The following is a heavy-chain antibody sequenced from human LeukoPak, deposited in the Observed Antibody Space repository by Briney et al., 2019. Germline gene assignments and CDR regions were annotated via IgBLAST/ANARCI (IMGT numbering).Heavy chain of an antibody. Sequence: GASVKVSCKASGYTFTCYYMHWVRQAPGQGLEWMGRINPNSGGTNYAQKFQGRVTMTRDTSISTAYMELSRLRSDDTAVYYCARAPGTVLRYYYMDVWGKGTTVTVSS. CDR2: INPNSGGT. V-gene: IGHV1-2*06. D-gene: IGHD1-1*01. CDR3: ARAPGTVLRYYYMDV. J-gene: IGHJ6*03. CDR1: GYTFTCYY.